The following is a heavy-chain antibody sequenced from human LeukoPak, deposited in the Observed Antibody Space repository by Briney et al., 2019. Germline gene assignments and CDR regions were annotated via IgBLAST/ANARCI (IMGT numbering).Heavy chain of an antibody. D-gene: IGHD2-2*01. Sequence: SLRLSCEASGFSFDDYAMHWVRQAPGKGLEWVSGISYNRDATGYADSVKGRFTVSRDNSKNTLYLQMNSLRAEDTAVYYCARDPRIVVVPAAETYFDYWGQGTLVTVSS. V-gene: IGHV3-9*01. CDR2: ISYNRDAT. CDR1: GFSFDDYA. J-gene: IGHJ4*02. CDR3: ARDPRIVVVPAAETYFDY.